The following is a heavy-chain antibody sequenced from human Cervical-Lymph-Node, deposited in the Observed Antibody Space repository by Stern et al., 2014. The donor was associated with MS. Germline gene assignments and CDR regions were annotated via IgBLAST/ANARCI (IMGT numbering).Heavy chain of an antibody. CDR3: ARGRTNWFDP. CDR2: INPNSDGT. V-gene: IGHV1-2*02. D-gene: IGHD1-14*01. Sequence: MQLVEAGAEVKKPGASVKVSCKAYGYTLTDSYMHWVRQAPGQGPEWMGWINPNSDGTKYAQKFQGRVTMTRDTSINTAYMELSSLTSDDTAVYYCARGRTNWFDPWGQGTLVTVSS. J-gene: IGHJ5*02. CDR1: GYTLTDSY.